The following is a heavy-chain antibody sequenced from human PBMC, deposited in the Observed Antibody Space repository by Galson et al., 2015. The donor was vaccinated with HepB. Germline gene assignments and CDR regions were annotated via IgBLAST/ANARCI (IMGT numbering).Heavy chain of an antibody. CDR1: GFTFSSYS. Sequence: SLRLSCAASGFTFSSYSMNWVRQAPGKGLEWVSFITTSSSYTYYADSVKGRFTISRDNAKNSLYLQMNSLRADDTAVYYCARVGDYGDYAGGMDVWGQGTTVTVSS. V-gene: IGHV3-21*01. CDR2: ITTSSSYT. D-gene: IGHD4-17*01. CDR3: ARVGDYGDYAGGMDV. J-gene: IGHJ6*02.